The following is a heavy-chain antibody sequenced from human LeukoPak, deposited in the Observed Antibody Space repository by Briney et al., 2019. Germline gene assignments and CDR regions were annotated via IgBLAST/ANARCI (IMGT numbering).Heavy chain of an antibody. CDR1: GYTFTSYG. J-gene: IGHJ6*02. CDR2: ISAYSGNT. CDR3: ARGPVEPNYYYYGMDV. Sequence: ASVKVSCKASGYTFTSYGISWVRQAPGQGLEWMGWISAYSGNTNYAQKLQGRVTMTTDTSTSTAYMELRSLRSDDTAVYYCARGPVEPNYYYYGMDVWGQGTTVTVSS. V-gene: IGHV1-18*01.